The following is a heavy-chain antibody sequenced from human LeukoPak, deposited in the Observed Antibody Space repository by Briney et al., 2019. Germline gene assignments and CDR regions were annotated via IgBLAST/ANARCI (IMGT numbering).Heavy chain of an antibody. CDR2: FDPEDGET. CDR1: GYTLTELS. Sequence: ASVKVSCKVSGYTLTELSMHWVRQAPGKGLEWMGGFDPEDGETIYAQKFQGRVTMTEDTSTDTAYMELSSLRSEDTAVYYCATRRVDRCSGGSCYSAPYYYGMDVWGQGTTVTVSS. CDR3: ATRRVDRCSGGSCYSAPYYYGMDV. D-gene: IGHD2-15*01. V-gene: IGHV1-24*01. J-gene: IGHJ6*02.